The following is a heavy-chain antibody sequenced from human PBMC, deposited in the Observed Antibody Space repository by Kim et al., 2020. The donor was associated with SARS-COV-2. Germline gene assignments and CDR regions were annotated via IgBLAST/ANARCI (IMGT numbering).Heavy chain of an antibody. CDR2: INAGNGNT. CDR3: ARLEDDTPMALTGDDSYYYGMDV. J-gene: IGHJ6*02. Sequence: ASVKVSCKASGYTFTSYAMHWVRQAPGQRLEWMGWINAGNGNTKYSQKFQGRVTITRDTSASTAYMELSSLRSEDTAVYYCARLEDDTPMALTGDDSYYYGMDVWGQGTTVTVSS. D-gene: IGHD7-27*01. V-gene: IGHV1-3*01. CDR1: GYTFTSYA.